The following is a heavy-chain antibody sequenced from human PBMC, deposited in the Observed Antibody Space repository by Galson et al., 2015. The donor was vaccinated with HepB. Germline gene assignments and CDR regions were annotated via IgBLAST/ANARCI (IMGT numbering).Heavy chain of an antibody. V-gene: IGHV3-7*03. Sequence: SLRLSCAVSGFTFSSYSMAWVRQPPGKGLEWVASIKQDGSDKYYVDSVRGRFVILRENTKNSLYLQLNNLRADDTAVYYCARAAPGSWFFDLWGRGTPVTVSS. D-gene: IGHD3-10*01. J-gene: IGHJ2*01. CDR2: IKQDGSDK. CDR1: GFTFSSYS. CDR3: ARAAPGSWFFDL.